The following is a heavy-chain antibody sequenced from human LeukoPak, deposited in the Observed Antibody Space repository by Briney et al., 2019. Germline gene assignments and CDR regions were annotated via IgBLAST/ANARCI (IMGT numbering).Heavy chain of an antibody. CDR3: ARLVVPAGRFYGMDV. CDR2: IYYSGST. Sequence: SETLSLTCTVSGGSISSSSYYWGWIRQPPGKGLEWIGSIYYSGSTYYNPSLKSRVTISVDTSKNQFSLKLSSVTAADTAVYYCARLVVPAGRFYGMDVWGQGTTVTVSS. CDR1: GGSISSSSYY. D-gene: IGHD2-21*01. J-gene: IGHJ6*02. V-gene: IGHV4-39*07.